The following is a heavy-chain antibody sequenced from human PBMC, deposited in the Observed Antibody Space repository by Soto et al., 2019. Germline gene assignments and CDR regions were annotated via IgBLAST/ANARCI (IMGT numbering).Heavy chain of an antibody. CDR1: GFSLTTAGVG. V-gene: IGHV2-5*02. CDR3: AHSRNLITEDAQVGDFDY. J-gene: IGHJ4*02. D-gene: IGHD3-10*01. CDR2: LYWDDDE. Sequence: QINLKESGPTLVKPTQPLTLTCSFSGFSLTTAGVGVGWVRQSPGEALEWLALLYWDDDERYSPSLKTRLTITKDTSKNQVVLKMTNMAPVDTATYYCAHSRNLITEDAQVGDFDYWGQGTLVTVSS.